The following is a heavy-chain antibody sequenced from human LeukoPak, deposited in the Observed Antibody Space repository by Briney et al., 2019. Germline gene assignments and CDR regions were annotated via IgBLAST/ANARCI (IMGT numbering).Heavy chain of an antibody. D-gene: IGHD5-24*01. Sequence: AASVKVSCTASGGTFSNYAIGWVRQAPGQGLEWMGGIIPIFGTSNYAQKFQGRVTITADESTSTAYMELSSLRSEDTALYYCARGGEMATITRFDYWGQGTLVTVSS. CDR2: IIPIFGTS. CDR3: ARGGEMATITRFDY. CDR1: GGTFSNYA. V-gene: IGHV1-69*13. J-gene: IGHJ4*02.